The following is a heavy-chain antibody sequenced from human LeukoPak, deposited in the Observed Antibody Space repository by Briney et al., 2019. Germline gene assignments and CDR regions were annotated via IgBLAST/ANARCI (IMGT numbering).Heavy chain of an antibody. D-gene: IGHD2-2*01. CDR3: ATHCSSISCSLATFDI. J-gene: IGHJ3*02. Sequence: GGSLTLSCAASGFTFSGYWMIGVAQAPGKEPKGVASIKQDESEKSYVAYVKGRFTIPRDNARTSLSLQMNSLRAEDTAVYYCATHCSSISCSLATFDIWGQGTMVTVSS. CDR1: GFTFSGYW. V-gene: IGHV3-7*01. CDR2: IKQDESEK.